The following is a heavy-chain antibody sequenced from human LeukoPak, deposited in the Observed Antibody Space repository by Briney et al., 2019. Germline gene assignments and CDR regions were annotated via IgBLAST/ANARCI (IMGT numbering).Heavy chain of an antibody. CDR2: IIPIFGTA. Sequence: GASVKVSCKASGGTFSSYAISWVRQAPGQGLEWMGGIIPIFGTANYAQKFQGRVTITTDESTSTAYMELSSLRSEDTAVYYCARDKNYYDSSGYLYNWFDPWGQGTLVTVSS. V-gene: IGHV1-69*05. J-gene: IGHJ5*02. CDR1: GGTFSSYA. D-gene: IGHD3-22*01. CDR3: ARDKNYYDSSGYLYNWFDP.